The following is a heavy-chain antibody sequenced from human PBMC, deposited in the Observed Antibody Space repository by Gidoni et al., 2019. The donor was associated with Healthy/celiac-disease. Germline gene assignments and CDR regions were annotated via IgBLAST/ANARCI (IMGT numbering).Heavy chain of an antibody. CDR1: GYTLTGYY. Sequence: QVQLVQSGAAVQTPGASVKVSCKASGYTLTGYYMHWVRQAPGQGLEWMGWINPNSGGTNYAQKLQGRVTMTSDTSISTAYMELSRRRSDDTAVYYCARGPLANNWFDPWGQGTLVTVSS. CDR2: INPNSGGT. V-gene: IGHV1-2*02. D-gene: IGHD5-12*01. CDR3: ARGPLANNWFDP. J-gene: IGHJ5*02.